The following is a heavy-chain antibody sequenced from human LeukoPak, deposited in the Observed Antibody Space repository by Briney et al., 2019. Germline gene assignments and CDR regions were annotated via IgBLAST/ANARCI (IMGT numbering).Heavy chain of an antibody. CDR3: AKDRAKLALVVVVEG. CDR1: GFTFSSYS. CDR2: ISGSGGST. Sequence: YPGGSLRLSCAASGFTFSSYSMNWVRQAPGKGLEWVSAISGSGGSTYYADSVKGRFTISRDNSKNTLYLQMNSLRAEDTAVYYCAKDRAKLALVVVVEGWGQGTLVTVSS. J-gene: IGHJ4*02. V-gene: IGHV3-23*01. D-gene: IGHD2-15*01.